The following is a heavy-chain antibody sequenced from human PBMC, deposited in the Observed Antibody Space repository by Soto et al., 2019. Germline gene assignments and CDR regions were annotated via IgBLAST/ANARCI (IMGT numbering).Heavy chain of an antibody. CDR2: ISSSSSYI. CDR3: ARAPRTYCSSTSCYFDY. V-gene: IGHV3-21*01. CDR1: GFTFSSYS. D-gene: IGHD2-2*01. Sequence: PGGSLRLSCAASGFTFSSYSMNWVRQAPGKGLEWVSSISSSSSYIYYADSVKGRFTISRDNAKNSLYLQMNSLRAEDTAVYYCARAPRTYCSSTSCYFDYWGQGTLVTAPQ. J-gene: IGHJ4*02.